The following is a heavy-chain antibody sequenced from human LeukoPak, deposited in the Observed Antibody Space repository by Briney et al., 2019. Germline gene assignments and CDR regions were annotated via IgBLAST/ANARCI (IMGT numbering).Heavy chain of an antibody. CDR2: IYYSGST. CDR1: GGSISSYY. CDR3: ARGQQLTYYYYYYMDV. V-gene: IGHV4-59*01. D-gene: IGHD6-13*01. J-gene: IGHJ6*03. Sequence: PSETLSLTCTVSGGSISSYYWSWIRQPPGKGLEWIGYIYYSGSTNYNPSLKSRVTISVGTSENQFSLKLSSVTAADTAVYYCARGQQLTYYYYYYMDVWGKGTTVTVSS.